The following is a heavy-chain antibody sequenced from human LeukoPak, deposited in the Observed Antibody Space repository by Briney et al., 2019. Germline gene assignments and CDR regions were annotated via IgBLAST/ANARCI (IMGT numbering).Heavy chain of an antibody. CDR1: DLNFNTSP. CDR3: ARGFCSGGTCYRVTGTFDV. CDR2: ISLGGKYI. V-gene: IGHV3-21*06. J-gene: IGHJ3*01. Sequence: GGSLRLSCAASDLNFNTSPMNWLRQAPGKGLEWVSSISLGGKYIHYADAVKGRFTISRDDAKNSLFLEMTRLRDDDTAVYFCARGFCSGGTCYRVTGTFDVWGLGTMVTVSS. D-gene: IGHD2-15*01.